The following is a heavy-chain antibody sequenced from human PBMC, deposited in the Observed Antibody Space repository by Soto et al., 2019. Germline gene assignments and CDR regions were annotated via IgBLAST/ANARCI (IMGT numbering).Heavy chain of an antibody. Sequence: PSETLSLTCAVYGGSCSGYYWSWIRQPPGKGLEWIGDVHHSGSNNYNPSLKSRVTISVDTSKNQFALKLSSVTAADTAVYFCARSIMTGTSRYYFDYWGQGTLVTVSS. CDR3: ARSIMTGTSRYYFDY. CDR1: GGSCSGYY. V-gene: IGHV4-34*01. D-gene: IGHD3-9*01. J-gene: IGHJ4*02. CDR2: VHHSGSN.